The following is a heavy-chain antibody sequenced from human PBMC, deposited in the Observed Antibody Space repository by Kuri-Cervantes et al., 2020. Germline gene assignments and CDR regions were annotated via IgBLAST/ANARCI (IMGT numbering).Heavy chain of an antibody. V-gene: IGHV3-9*01. J-gene: IGHJ6*02. CDR2: ISWNSGTM. CDR3: ARDQLDIVVVPGWHYYGMDV. Sequence: SLKISCAASGFTFDDYAMHWVRQVPGKGLEWVSGISWNSGTMGYADSVKGRFTISRDNAKNSLYLQMNSLRAEDTAVYYCARDQLDIVVVPGWHYYGMDVWGQGTTVTVSS. D-gene: IGHD2-2*03. CDR1: GFTFDDYA.